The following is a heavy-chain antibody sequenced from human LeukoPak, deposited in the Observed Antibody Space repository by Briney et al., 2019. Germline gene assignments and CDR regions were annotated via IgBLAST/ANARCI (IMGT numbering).Heavy chain of an antibody. CDR2: ISAYNGNT. Sequence: EASVKVSCKASGYTFTSYGISWVRQAPGQGLEWMGWISAYNGNTNYAQKLQGRVTMTTDTSTSTAYMELRSLRSDDTAVYYCARDIGYCSSTSCYFTDAFDIWGQGTMVTVSS. CDR1: GYTFTSYG. D-gene: IGHD2-2*01. V-gene: IGHV1-18*01. J-gene: IGHJ3*02. CDR3: ARDIGYCSSTSCYFTDAFDI.